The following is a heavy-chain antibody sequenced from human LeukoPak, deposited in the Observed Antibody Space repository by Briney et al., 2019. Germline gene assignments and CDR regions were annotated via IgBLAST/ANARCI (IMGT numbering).Heavy chain of an antibody. J-gene: IGHJ4*02. Sequence: GGSLRLSCAASGFTFSSYAMHWVRQAPGKGLEWVTFISHDGSNKHYADSVKGRFTISRDNSKNTLYLQMNSLRAEDTAVYYCAKDQGVNFFDYWGQGTLVTVSS. D-gene: IGHD2-8*01. CDR3: AKDQGVNFFDY. V-gene: IGHV3-30*04. CDR2: ISHDGSNK. CDR1: GFTFSSYA.